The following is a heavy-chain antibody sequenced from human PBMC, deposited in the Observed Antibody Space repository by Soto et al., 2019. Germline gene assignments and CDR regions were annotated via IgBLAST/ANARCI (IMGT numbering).Heavy chain of an antibody. CDR1: GGSISSYY. CDR3: ARHPRVPAYYYYYYMDV. CDR2: IYYSGST. D-gene: IGHD3-3*01. V-gene: IGHV4-59*08. J-gene: IGHJ6*03. Sequence: SDTLSLTCTVFGGSISSYYWSWIRQPPGKGLEWIGYIYYSGSTNYNPSLKSRVTISVDTSKNQFSLKLSSVTAADTAVYYCARHPRVPAYYYYYYMDVWGKGTTVTVSS.